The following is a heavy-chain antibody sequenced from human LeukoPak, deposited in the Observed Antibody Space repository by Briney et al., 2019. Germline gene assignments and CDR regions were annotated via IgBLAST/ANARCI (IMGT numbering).Heavy chain of an antibody. V-gene: IGHV4-30-2*01. J-gene: IGHJ5*02. CDR3: ARVWFGELSGWFDP. CDR1: GGSISSGGYS. Sequence: SETLSLTCAVSGGSISSGGYSWSWIRQPPGKGLEWIGYIYHSGSTYYNPSLKSRVTISVDRSKNQFSLKLSSVTAADTAVYYCARVWFGELSGWFDPWGRGTLVTVSS. D-gene: IGHD3-10*01. CDR2: IYHSGST.